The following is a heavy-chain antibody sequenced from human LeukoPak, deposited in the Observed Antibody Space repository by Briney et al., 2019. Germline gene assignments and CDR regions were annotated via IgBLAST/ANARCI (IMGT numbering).Heavy chain of an antibody. CDR3: AKDRDGYNPDY. CDR2: ISDSGTHI. J-gene: IGHJ4*02. Sequence: PGGSLRLSCAASGFTFSSYAMSWVRQAPGEGLEWVSSISDSGTHIYYADSVKGRFTIPRDNSKNTVYLQMNSLRAEDTAVYYCAKDRDGYNPDYWGQGTLVSVSS. CDR1: GFTFSSYA. V-gene: IGHV3-23*01. D-gene: IGHD5-24*01.